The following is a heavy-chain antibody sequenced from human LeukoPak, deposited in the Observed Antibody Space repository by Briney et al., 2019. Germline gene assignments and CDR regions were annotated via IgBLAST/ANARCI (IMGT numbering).Heavy chain of an antibody. CDR1: GGSFSSYY. CDR3: ARAVITFGGVVAKGFDC. Sequence: PSETLSLTCTVSGGSFSSYYWSWIRQPPAKGLEWIGYIYYSGSTDYNPSLKIRVTISVDTSKNQFYLNLSSVTAADTAVYYCARAVITFGGVVAKGFDCWGQGTLVTVSS. J-gene: IGHJ4*02. V-gene: IGHV4-59*01. D-gene: IGHD3-16*02. CDR2: IYYSGST.